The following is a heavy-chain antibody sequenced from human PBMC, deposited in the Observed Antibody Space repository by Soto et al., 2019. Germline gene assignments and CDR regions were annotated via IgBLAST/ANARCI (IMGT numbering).Heavy chain of an antibody. CDR3: ASAEAGVFENGIDV. CDR1: GFTFSSYG. D-gene: IGHD6-19*01. Sequence: WESLSLSCAASGFTFSSYGMNWVRQAPGKGLEWVAVIWHDGSNKYYADSVKGRFTISRDNSKNTLYLQMNSLRAEDTAVYYCASAEAGVFENGIDVWGQGTLVTVSS. CDR2: IWHDGSNK. V-gene: IGHV3-33*08. J-gene: IGHJ6*02.